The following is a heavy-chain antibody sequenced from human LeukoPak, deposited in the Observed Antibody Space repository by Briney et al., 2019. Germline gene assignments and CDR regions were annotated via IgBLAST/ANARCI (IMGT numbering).Heavy chain of an antibody. J-gene: IGHJ1*01. CDR3: ARGVRSYYEQFQH. CDR1: GFTFSDYY. D-gene: IGHD1-26*01. CDR2: ISGSDSTI. V-gene: IGHV3-11*01. Sequence: GGSLRLSCAASGFTFSDYYMSWIRQAPGKGLEWLSYISGSDSTIYYADSVKGRFTISRDNAKNSLYLQMNSLRAEDTAVYYCARGVRSYYEQFQHWGQGTLVTVSS.